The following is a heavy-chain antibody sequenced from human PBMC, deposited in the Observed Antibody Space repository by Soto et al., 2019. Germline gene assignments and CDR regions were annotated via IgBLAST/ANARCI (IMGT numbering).Heavy chain of an antibody. Sequence: PGGSLRLSCAASGSTFDDYAMHWVRQAPGKGLEWVSSISRNSGSIGYGDSVKGRFTISRDNAKNSLYLQMNSLRAEDTALYYCAKGGSSSWLRDGFDIWGQGTMVTVS. CDR3: AKGGSSSWLRDGFDI. D-gene: IGHD2-2*01. CDR2: ISRNSGSI. CDR1: GSTFDDYA. V-gene: IGHV3-9*01. J-gene: IGHJ3*02.